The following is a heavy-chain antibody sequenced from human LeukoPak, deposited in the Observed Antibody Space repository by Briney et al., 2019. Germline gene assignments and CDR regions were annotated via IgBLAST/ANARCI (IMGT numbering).Heavy chain of an antibody. V-gene: IGHV3-23*01. CDR2: ISGSGGST. CDR1: GFTFSSYG. D-gene: IGHD6-13*01. CDR3: AKAAIAAPSTVNWFDH. Sequence: GGTLRLSCAATGFTFSSYGMSWVRQAPGKGLEWVSAISGSGGSTYYADFVKGRFTISRDNSKNTVYLQMNSLRADDTAVYYCAKAAIAAPSTVNWFDHWGQGTLVTVSS. J-gene: IGHJ5*02.